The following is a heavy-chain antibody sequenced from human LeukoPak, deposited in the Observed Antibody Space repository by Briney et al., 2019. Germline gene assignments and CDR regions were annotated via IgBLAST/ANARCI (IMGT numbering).Heavy chain of an antibody. CDR1: GGSISSRGYY. J-gene: IGHJ4*02. Sequence: PSETLSLTCNVSGGSISSRGYYWGWLRQPPGKGLQWIGSISYSGSTYSNPSLKSRLTISVDTSKNQFSLKVRSVTAADTAVYYCARHIIDYDIPRFCDYWGQGTLVTVSS. CDR2: ISYSGST. CDR3: ARHIIDYDIPRFCDY. V-gene: IGHV4-39*01. D-gene: IGHD4-17*01.